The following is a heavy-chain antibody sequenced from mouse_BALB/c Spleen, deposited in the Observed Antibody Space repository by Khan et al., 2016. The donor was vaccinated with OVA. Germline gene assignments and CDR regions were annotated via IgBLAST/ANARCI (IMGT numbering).Heavy chain of an antibody. J-gene: IGHJ4*01. CDR3: ARQPYYHYNIMDY. CDR2: IWSVGST. Sequence: QVQLKQSGPGLVAPSQSLSITCTISGFSLTNYGVHWVRQPPGKGLEWLVVIWSVGSTTYNSALKSRLTISKDNSKSPVFLKMNSLQTDDTAMYFCARQPYYHYNIMDYWGQGTSVTVSS. V-gene: IGHV2-6-1*01. CDR1: GFSLTNYG. D-gene: IGHD2-10*01.